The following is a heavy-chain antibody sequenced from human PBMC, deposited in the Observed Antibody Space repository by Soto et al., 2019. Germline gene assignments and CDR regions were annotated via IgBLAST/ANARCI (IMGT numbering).Heavy chain of an antibody. J-gene: IGHJ6*02. CDR3: AREGPAPYYYYGMDV. Sequence: QVQLVQSGGEVKKPGASVKVSCKTSGYSFTTYGISWVRQAPGQGLEWMGWISAYNGNTNYAQKLQGRVTMTTDTSTSTAYMELRSLRSDDTAVYYCAREGPAPYYYYGMDVWGQRSTVTVSS. V-gene: IGHV1-18*01. CDR1: GYSFTTYG. CDR2: ISAYNGNT.